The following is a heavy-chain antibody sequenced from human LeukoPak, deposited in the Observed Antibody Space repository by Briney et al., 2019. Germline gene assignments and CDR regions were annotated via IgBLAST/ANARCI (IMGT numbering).Heavy chain of an antibody. CDR3: ARANVVRGVIPWYYYYYMDV. Sequence: RGESLKISCKASGYSFTSYWIGWVRQLPGKGLEWMGIIYPGDSDTTYSPSFQGQVTISAGKSISTAYLQWSSLKASDTAMYYCARANVVRGVIPWYYYYYMDVWGKGTTVTISS. CDR1: GYSFTSYW. V-gene: IGHV5-51*01. D-gene: IGHD3-10*01. CDR2: IYPGDSDT. J-gene: IGHJ6*03.